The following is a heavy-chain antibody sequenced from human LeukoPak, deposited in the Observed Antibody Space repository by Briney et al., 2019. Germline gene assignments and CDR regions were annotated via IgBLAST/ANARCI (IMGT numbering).Heavy chain of an antibody. J-gene: IGHJ4*02. Sequence: VGSLRLSCAASGFTFSSYSMNWVRQAPGKGLEWVSYISSSRSTIYYADSVKGRFTISRDNAKNSLYLQMNSLRDEDTAVYYCARNLAYYDILTGYYDYWGQGTLVTVSS. CDR1: GFTFSSYS. D-gene: IGHD3-9*01. CDR3: ARNLAYYDILTGYYDY. V-gene: IGHV3-48*02. CDR2: ISSSRSTI.